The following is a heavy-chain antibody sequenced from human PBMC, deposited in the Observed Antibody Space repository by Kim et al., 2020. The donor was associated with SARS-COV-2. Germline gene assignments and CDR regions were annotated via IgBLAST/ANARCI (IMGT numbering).Heavy chain of an antibody. Sequence: ASVKVSCKASGYTFTSYAMHWVRQAPGQRLEWMGWINAGNGNTKYSQKFQGRVTITRDTSASTAYMELSSLRSEDTAVYYCARDQTVLREFDYWGQGTLVTVAS. CDR1: GYTFTSYA. CDR3: ARDQTVLREFDY. V-gene: IGHV1-3*01. J-gene: IGHJ4*02. CDR2: INAGNGNT. D-gene: IGHD5-12*01.